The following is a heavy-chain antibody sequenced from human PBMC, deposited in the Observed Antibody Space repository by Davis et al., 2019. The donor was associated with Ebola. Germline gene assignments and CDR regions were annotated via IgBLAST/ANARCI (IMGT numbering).Heavy chain of an antibody. V-gene: IGHV4-34*01. CDR1: GGSFSGYY. Sequence: SETLSLTCALYGGSFSGYYWSWIRQPPGKGLEWIGEIKHSGGTNYNPSLKSRVTISVDTSKNQFSLKLSSVTAADTAVYYCARGDYYYGMDVWGQGTTVTVSS. CDR3: ARGDYYYGMDV. J-gene: IGHJ6*02. CDR2: IKHSGGT.